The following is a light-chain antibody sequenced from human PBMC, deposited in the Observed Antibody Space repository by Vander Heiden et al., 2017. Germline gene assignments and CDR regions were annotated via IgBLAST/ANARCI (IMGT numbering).Light chain of an antibody. J-gene: IGLJ3*02. CDR2: CNN. V-gene: IGLV1-44*01. CDR3: ATWDDSLNGRGV. Sequence: QSALTQPPSASGTPGQRVTISCSGSSSNIGSNAVNWYQQLPGTAPKLLIYCNNQRPSGVPDRFSGSKSGTSASLAISGLLSEDEADYYCATWDDSLNGRGVFGGGTKLTVL. CDR1: SSNIGSNA.